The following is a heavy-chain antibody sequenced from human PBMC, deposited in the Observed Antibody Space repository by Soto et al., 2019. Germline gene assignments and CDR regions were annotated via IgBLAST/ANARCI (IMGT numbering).Heavy chain of an antibody. CDR2: IYSSDSDT. V-gene: IGHV5-51*01. J-gene: IGHJ4*02. CDR1: GSNFAGYW. D-gene: IGHD3-3*01. Sequence: GESLKISCKGSGSNFAGYWIAWVRQMPGQVLELMGIIYSSDSDTRYSPSFQGQVTISAEKSISSAYLKWSSLRSSDTAMDYRARGGVSTRPLDYLPQGTRVTVSS. CDR3: ARGGVSTRPLDY.